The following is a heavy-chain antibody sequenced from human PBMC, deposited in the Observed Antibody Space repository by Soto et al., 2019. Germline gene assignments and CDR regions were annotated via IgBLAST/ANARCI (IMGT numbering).Heavy chain of an antibody. V-gene: IGHV1-69*08. Sequence: QVQLVQSGAEVKKPGSSVKVSCKASGGTFSSYTISWVRQAPGQGLEWMGRIIPILGIANYAQKFQGRVMITADKTTSTAYMELSSLRSEDTAVYYCARELGRYSGFDYWCQGTLVTVSS. CDR3: ARELGRYSGFDY. CDR2: IIPILGIA. J-gene: IGHJ4*02. D-gene: IGHD1-26*01. CDR1: GGTFSSYT.